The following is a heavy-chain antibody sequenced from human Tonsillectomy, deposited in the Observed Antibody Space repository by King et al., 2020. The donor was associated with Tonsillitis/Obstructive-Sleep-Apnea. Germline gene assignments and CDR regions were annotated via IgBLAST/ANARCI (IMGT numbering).Heavy chain of an antibody. Sequence: VQLVESGGGLVQPGGSLRLSCAASGFTFSNYAMSWVRQAPGKGLEWVSAISGCGVSTYYADSVKGRFTISRDNSKNTLDLQMKRLRAEETAVYYCAKEAGYAGIGGYYYYYMDVWGKGTTGTVSS. J-gene: IGHJ6*03. V-gene: IGHV3-23*04. D-gene: IGHD3-16*01. CDR1: GFTFSNYA. CDR2: ISGCGVST. CDR3: AKEAGYAGIGGYYYYYMDV.